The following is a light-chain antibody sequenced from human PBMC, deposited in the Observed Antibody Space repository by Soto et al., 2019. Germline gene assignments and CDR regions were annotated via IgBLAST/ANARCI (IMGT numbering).Light chain of an antibody. CDR3: SSYASSGTWV. CDR2: EVS. J-gene: IGLJ3*02. V-gene: IGLV2-14*01. Sequence: QSALTQPPSVSGSPGQSVTISCTGTSSDVGSYIYVSWYQQHPGKAPKVLIYEVSNRPSGVSNRFSGSKSGNTASLTISGLQAEDEADYHCSSYASSGTWVFGGGTKLTVL. CDR1: SSDVGSYIY.